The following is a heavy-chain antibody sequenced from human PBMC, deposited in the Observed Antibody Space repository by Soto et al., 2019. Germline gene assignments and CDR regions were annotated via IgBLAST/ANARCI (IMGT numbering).Heavy chain of an antibody. CDR2: IYYSGST. CDR1: GGSISSSSYY. D-gene: IGHD3-22*01. Sequence: QLQLQESGPGLVKPSETLSLTCTVSGGSISSSSYYWGWIRQPPGKGLEWIGSIYYSGSTYYNPSLKSRVTIYVDTSKNQFSLKLSSVTAADTAVYYCARVGSWVYYDSSGYYDPLFDYWGQGTLVTVSS. CDR3: ARVGSWVYYDSSGYYDPLFDY. V-gene: IGHV4-39*01. J-gene: IGHJ4*02.